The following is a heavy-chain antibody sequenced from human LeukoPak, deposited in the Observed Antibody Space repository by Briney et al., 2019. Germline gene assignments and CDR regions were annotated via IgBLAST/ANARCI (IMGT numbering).Heavy chain of an antibody. V-gene: IGHV4-39*01. J-gene: IGHJ5*02. CDR1: GGSISSSSYY. CDR2: IYYSGIT. Sequence: SETLSLTCSISGGSISSSSYYWGWIRQPPGMGMEWIGSIYYSGITYYNQSLKSRATVSVDTSKNQFSLNLNSVTAADTAVYYCARRNGHSWDVGNWFDPWGQGTVVTVSS. CDR3: ARRNGHSWDVGNWFDP. D-gene: IGHD6-13*01.